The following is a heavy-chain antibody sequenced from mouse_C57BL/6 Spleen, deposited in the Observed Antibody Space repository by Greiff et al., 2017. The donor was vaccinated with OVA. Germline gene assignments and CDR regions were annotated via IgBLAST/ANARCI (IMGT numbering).Heavy chain of an antibody. CDR3: SRSHYYGSSDWYFDV. V-gene: IGHV1-77*01. Sequence: VKLMESGAELVKPGASVKISCKASGYTFTDYYINWVKQRPGQGLEWIGKIGPGSGSTYYNEKFKGKATLTADKSSSPAYMQLSSLTSEDSAVYFCSRSHYYGSSDWYFDVWGTGTTVTVSS. J-gene: IGHJ1*03. CDR2: IGPGSGST. CDR1: GYTFTDYY. D-gene: IGHD1-1*01.